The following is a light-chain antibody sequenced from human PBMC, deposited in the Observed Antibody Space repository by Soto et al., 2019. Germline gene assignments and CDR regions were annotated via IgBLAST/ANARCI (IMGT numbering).Light chain of an antibody. CDR1: ETIRNL. CDR3: QQYNKWPLIT. CDR2: GAS. J-gene: IGKJ5*01. V-gene: IGKV3D-15*01. Sequence: EIGLTQSPATLSLSPGERATLSCRASETIRNLLAWYQQRPGQAPRLLIYGASTRASGTPARFSGSGSGTEFTLTISSLQSEDFALYYCQQYNKWPLITFGQGTRPAI.